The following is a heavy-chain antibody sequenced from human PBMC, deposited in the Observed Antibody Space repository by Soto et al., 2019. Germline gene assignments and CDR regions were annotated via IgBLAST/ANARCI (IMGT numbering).Heavy chain of an antibody. Sequence: SETLSLTCTVSGXSISSGGYYWSWIRQHPGKGLEWIGDINYSGSTNYNPSLKSRVTISVDTSKNQFSLKLSPVTAADTAVYYCARGRGGPTDSSGWYLFDYWGQGTLVTVSS. CDR1: GXSISSGGYY. CDR2: INYSGST. CDR3: ARGRGGPTDSSGWYLFDY. D-gene: IGHD6-19*01. J-gene: IGHJ4*02. V-gene: IGHV4-31*03.